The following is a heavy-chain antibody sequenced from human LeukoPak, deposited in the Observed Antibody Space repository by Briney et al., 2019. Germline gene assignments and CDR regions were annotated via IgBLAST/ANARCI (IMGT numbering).Heavy chain of an antibody. CDR2: IYYSGST. Sequence: PSETLSLTCTVSGGSISSYYWSWIRQPPGKGLEWIGYIYYSGSTNYNPSLKSRVTISVDTSKNQFSLKLSSMTAADTAVYYCARVDTAMALFDYWGQGTLVTVSS. V-gene: IGHV4-59*01. J-gene: IGHJ4*02. CDR1: GGSISSYY. D-gene: IGHD5-18*01. CDR3: ARVDTAMALFDY.